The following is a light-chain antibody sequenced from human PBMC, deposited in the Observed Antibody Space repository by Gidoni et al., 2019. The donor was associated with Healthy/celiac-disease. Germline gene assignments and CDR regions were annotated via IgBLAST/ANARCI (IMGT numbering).Light chain of an antibody. CDR3: QQYNSYSWT. J-gene: IGKJ1*01. Sequence: DIQMTQSPSTLSASGGDRVTIPCRASQSISSWLAWYQQKPGKAPNLLIYKASSLESGVPSRFSGSGSGTEFTLTISSLQPDDFATYYCQQYNSYSWTFGQGTKVEIK. CDR1: QSISSW. CDR2: KAS. V-gene: IGKV1-5*03.